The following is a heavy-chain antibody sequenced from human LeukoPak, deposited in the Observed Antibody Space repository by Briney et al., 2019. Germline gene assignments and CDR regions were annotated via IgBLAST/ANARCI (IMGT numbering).Heavy chain of an antibody. J-gene: IGHJ4*02. V-gene: IGHV3-33*01. D-gene: IGHD2-2*01. CDR2: IWYDGSNK. Sequence: GGSLRLSCAASGFTFSSYGMHWVRQAPGKGLEWVAVIWYDGSNKYYADSVKGRFTISRDNSKNTLYLQMNSLRAEDTAVYYCARGGYCSSTSCYPPGDYWGQGTLVTVSS. CDR3: ARGGYCSSTSCYPPGDY. CDR1: GFTFSSYG.